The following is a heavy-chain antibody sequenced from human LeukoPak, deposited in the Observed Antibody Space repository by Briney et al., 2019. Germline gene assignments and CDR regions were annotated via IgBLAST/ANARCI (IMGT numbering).Heavy chain of an antibody. CDR1: GYTFTGYY. Sequence: APVKVSCKASGYTFTGYYMHWVRQAPGQGLEWMGWINPNSGGTNYAQKFQGRVTMTRDTSISTAYMELSRLRSDDTAVYYCATDTRGYSSYDPWGQGTLVTVSS. CDR2: INPNSGGT. J-gene: IGHJ5*02. D-gene: IGHD5-18*01. V-gene: IGHV1-2*02. CDR3: ATDTRGYSSYDP.